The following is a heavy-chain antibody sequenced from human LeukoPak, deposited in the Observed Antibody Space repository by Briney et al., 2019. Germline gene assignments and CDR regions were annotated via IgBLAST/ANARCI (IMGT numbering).Heavy chain of an antibody. CDR3: ARGYSGYDLAPFDY. D-gene: IGHD5-12*01. Sequence: SETLSLTCSVSGSSISRSPYYWGWIRQPPGKGLEWIGSFYYSGSTYYSPSLKSRVTISVDRSKNQFSLKLSSVTAADTAVYYCARGYSGYDLAPFDYWGQGTLVTVSS. V-gene: IGHV4-39*07. J-gene: IGHJ4*02. CDR2: FYYSGST. CDR1: GSSISRSPYY.